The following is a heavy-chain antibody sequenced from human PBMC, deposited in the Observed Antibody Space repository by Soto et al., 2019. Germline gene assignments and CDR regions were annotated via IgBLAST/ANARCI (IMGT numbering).Heavy chain of an antibody. CDR1: GGTFSSYT. CDR2: IIPILGIA. J-gene: IGHJ6*02. CDR3: ARDATRYSYSPIPYYYYGMDV. D-gene: IGHD5-18*01. V-gene: IGHV1-69*08. Sequence: QVQLVQSGAEVKKPGSSVKVSCKASGGTFSSYTISWVRQAPGQGLEWMGRIIPILGIANYAQKFQGRVTITADKSTSTAYMELSSLRSEDTAVYYCARDATRYSYSPIPYYYYGMDVWGQGTTVTVSS.